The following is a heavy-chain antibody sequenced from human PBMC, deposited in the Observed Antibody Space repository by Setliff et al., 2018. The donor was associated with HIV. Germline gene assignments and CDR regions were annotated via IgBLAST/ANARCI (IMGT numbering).Heavy chain of an antibody. Sequence: PSETLSLNCTVSGDSISSDFYWGWIRQPPGRGLEWSGSIYHSGNTYYMPSLQSRVTISVDMSKNQFSLNLNSVTAADTAVYYCARGQGCGGGCHYTFEMWGQGTMVTISS. CDR1: GDSISSDFY. CDR3: ARGQGCGGGCHYTFEM. D-gene: IGHD2-21*02. J-gene: IGHJ3*02. V-gene: IGHV4-38-2*02. CDR2: IYHSGNT.